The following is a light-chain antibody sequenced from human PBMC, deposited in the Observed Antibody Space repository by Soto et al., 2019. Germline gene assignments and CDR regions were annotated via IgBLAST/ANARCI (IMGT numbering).Light chain of an antibody. CDR3: AAWDDSLRGGV. Sequence: QSVLTQPPSASGTPGQRVTISCSGTFSNLGSNFVFWYQQLPGAAPKLLISRNDPRPSGVPDRFSGSKSGTSASLAISGLRSEDEDDYHCAAWDDSLRGGVFGGGTKVTVL. J-gene: IGLJ2*01. V-gene: IGLV1-47*01. CDR2: RND. CDR1: FSNLGSNF.